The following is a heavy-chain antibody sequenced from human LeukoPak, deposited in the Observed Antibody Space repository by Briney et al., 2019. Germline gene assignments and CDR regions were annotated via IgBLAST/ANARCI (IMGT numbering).Heavy chain of an antibody. CDR2: ISWNSGSI. CDR1: GFTFDDYA. D-gene: IGHD6-13*01. J-gene: IGHJ3*02. Sequence: GRSLRLSCAASGFTFDDYAMHWVRQAPGKGLEWVSGISWNSGSIGYADSVKGRFTISRDNAKNSLYLQMNSLRAEDMALYYCAKDKRAEVAAGTPADAFDIWGQGTMVTVSS. V-gene: IGHV3-9*03. CDR3: AKDKRAEVAAGTPADAFDI.